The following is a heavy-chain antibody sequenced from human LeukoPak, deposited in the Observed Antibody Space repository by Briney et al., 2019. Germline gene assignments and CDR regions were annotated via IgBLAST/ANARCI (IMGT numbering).Heavy chain of an antibody. CDR3: ARDPGGRFDS. V-gene: IGHV6-1*01. CDR2: TYYRSKWYN. CDR1: GDSVSRNSAA. J-gene: IGHJ4*02. Sequence: SKTLSLTCAISGDSVSRNSAAWNWIRQSPSRGLERLGRTYYRSKWYNDNAVSVKSRVTINPDTSKNQFSLQLNSVTPEDTAVYYCARDPGGRFDSWGQGTLVTVSS. D-gene: IGHD3-10*01.